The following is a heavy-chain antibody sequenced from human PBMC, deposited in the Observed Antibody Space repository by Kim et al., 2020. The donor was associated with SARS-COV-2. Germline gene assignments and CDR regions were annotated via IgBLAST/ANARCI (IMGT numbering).Heavy chain of an antibody. CDR2: ISASSSYI. Sequence: EGSLRLSCAASGFTFSRYNMNWVRQAPGKGLEWVSSISASSSYIYYADSVKGRFTISRDNAKNSLSLQMNSLRAEDTAVYYCARERGTWPYYYYGMDVWGQGTTVTVSS. CDR1: GFTFSRYN. V-gene: IGHV3-21*01. CDR3: ARERGTWPYYYYGMDV. J-gene: IGHJ6*02.